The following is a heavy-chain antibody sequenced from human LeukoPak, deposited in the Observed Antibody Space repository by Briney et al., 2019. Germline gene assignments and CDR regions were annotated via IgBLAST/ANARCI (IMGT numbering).Heavy chain of an antibody. CDR3: ARRPSLYDFWSGYPTLYYYYYGMDV. D-gene: IGHD3-3*01. CDR1: GFTFGDYA. CDR2: ISSSGSTI. V-gene: IGHV3-48*03. J-gene: IGHJ6*02. Sequence: GGSLRLSCTASGFTFGDYAMSWFRQAPGKGLEWVSYISSSGSTIYYADSVKGRFTISRDNAKNSLYLQMNSLRAEDTAVYYCARRPSLYDFWSGYPTLYYYYYGMDVWGQGTTVTVSS.